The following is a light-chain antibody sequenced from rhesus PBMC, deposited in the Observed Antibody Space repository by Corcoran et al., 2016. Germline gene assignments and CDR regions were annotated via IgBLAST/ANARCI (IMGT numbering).Light chain of an antibody. CDR3: QHGYSTPFT. Sequence: DIQMTQSPSSLSASVGDTVTITCRASPGISSWLAWYQQKPGKAPKPLIYKASSLQSGVPSRFSGSGSWTDFTLTSSSLQPEDFATSYCQHGYSTPFTVGPGTKLDIK. CDR1: PGISSW. V-gene: IGKV1-21*01. J-gene: IGKJ3*01. CDR2: KAS.